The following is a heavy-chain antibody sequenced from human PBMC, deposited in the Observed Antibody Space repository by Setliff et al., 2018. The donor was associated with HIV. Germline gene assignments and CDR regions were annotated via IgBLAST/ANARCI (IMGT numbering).Heavy chain of an antibody. CDR1: GGTFSGYA. D-gene: IGHD3-10*01. CDR2: IIPIFGTA. Sequence: ASVKVSCKASGGTFSGYAISWVRQAPGQGLERMGGIIPIFGTANYAQKFQGRVTITADESTSTAYMELSSLRSEDTAVYYCAREGVSLWFGELPGSYYMDVWGKGTTVTVSS. V-gene: IGHV1-69*13. CDR3: AREGVSLWFGELPGSYYMDV. J-gene: IGHJ6*03.